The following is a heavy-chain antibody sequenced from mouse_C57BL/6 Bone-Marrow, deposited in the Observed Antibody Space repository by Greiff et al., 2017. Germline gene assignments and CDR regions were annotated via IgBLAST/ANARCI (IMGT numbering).Heavy chain of an antibody. CDR1: GYAFSSSW. D-gene: IGHD2-3*01. CDR3: ARRKDGYPWFAY. CDR2: IYPGDGDT. V-gene: IGHV1-82*01. Sequence: LEESGPELVKPGASVKISCKASGYAFSSSWMNWVKQRPGKGLEWIGRIYPGDGDTNYNGKFKGKAKLTADKSSSTAYMQLSSLTSEDSAVYFCARRKDGYPWFAYWGQGTLVTVSA. J-gene: IGHJ3*01.